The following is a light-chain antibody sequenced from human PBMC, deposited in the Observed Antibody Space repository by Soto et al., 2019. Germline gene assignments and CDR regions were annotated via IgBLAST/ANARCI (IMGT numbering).Light chain of an antibody. CDR2: GAS. CDR1: QSISGA. CDR3: QQYYDWPIT. V-gene: IGKV3D-15*01. J-gene: IGKJ5*01. Sequence: EIMMTQSPATLSVYPGGRATLSCRASQSISGALAWYQQKPGQAPRLLIYGASSSAADIPGRFSGSGSGTDFTLTISSLQSEDFAVYYCQQYYDWPITFGQGTLLEIK.